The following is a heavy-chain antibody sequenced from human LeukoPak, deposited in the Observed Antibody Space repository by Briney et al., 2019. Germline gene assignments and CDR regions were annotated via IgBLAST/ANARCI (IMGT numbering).Heavy chain of an antibody. D-gene: IGHD3-3*01. V-gene: IGHV1-46*01. J-gene: IGHJ6*02. Sequence: ASVKVSCKASGYTFTSYYMHWVRQAPGQGLEWMGLINPSGGSTSYAQKFQGRVTMTRDTSTSTVYMELSSLRSEDTAVYYCASCRGSYYDFWSGYPEYYYYGMDVWGQGTTVTVSS. CDR3: ASCRGSYYDFWSGYPEYYYYGMDV. CDR1: GYTFTSYY. CDR2: INPSGGST.